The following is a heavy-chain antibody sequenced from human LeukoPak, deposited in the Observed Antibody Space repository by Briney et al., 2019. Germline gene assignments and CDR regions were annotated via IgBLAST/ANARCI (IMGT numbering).Heavy chain of an antibody. J-gene: IGHJ4*02. CDR1: GFTFSSYA. V-gene: IGHV3-30-3*01. D-gene: IGHD5-12*01. CDR2: ISYDGSNK. CDR3: ASGMVAKILGYFDY. Sequence: GGSLRPSCAASGFTFSSYAMHWVRQAPGKGLEWVAVISYDGSNKYYADSVKGRFTISRDNSKNTLYLQMNSLRADDTAVYYCASGMVAKILGYFDYWGQGTLVTVSS.